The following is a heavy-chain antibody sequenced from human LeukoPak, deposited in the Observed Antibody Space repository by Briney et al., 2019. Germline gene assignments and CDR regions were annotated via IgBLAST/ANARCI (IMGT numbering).Heavy chain of an antibody. CDR3: ARPNSSGWYFAY. J-gene: IGHJ4*02. D-gene: IGHD6-19*01. Sequence: SETLSLTCAVYGGSFSGYYWSWIRQPPGKGLEWIGEINHSGSTNYNPSLKSRVTISVDTSKNQFSLKLSSVTAADTAVYYCARPNSSGWYFAYWGQGTLVTVSS. CDR2: INHSGST. V-gene: IGHV4-34*01. CDR1: GGSFSGYY.